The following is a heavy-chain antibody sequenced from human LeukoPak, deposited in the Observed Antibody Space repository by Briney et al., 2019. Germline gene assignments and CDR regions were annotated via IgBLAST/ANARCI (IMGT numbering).Heavy chain of an antibody. D-gene: IGHD5-18*01. CDR3: ARVRYNSGYIFDY. J-gene: IGHJ4*02. CDR2: INQDGTTK. Sequence: GGSLRLSCTASGFTFSSYWMNWVRQAPGTGLEWVANINQDGTTKYYLDSVKGRFTISRDNAKNSLFLQMNSLRAEDTAVYYCARVRYNSGYIFDYWGQGALVTVSS. V-gene: IGHV3-7*01. CDR1: GFTFSSYW.